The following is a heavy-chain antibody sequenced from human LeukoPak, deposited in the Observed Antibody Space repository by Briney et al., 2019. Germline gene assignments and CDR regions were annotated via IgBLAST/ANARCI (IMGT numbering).Heavy chain of an antibody. CDR3: ASSRGAALFDY. D-gene: IGHD3-10*01. Sequence: SETLSLTCTVSGGSISSGSYYWSWIRQPAGKGLEWIGRIYTSGSTNYNPSLKSRVTISVDTSKNQFSLRLSSVTAADTAVYYCASSRGAALFDYWGQGTLVTVSS. CDR2: IYTSGST. CDR1: GGSISSGSYY. V-gene: IGHV4-61*02. J-gene: IGHJ4*02.